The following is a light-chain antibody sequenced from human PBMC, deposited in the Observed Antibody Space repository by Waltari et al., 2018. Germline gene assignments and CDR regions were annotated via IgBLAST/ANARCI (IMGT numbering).Light chain of an antibody. CDR1: SSDIGGYNY. Sequence: QSGLTQPASVSGPPGQSITISCTGSSSDIGGYNYVSWYQQHPGKAPKLIYDVTKRPSGVSIRFSASKSGDTASLTISGRQAEDEADYYCNSFRSSDTYVFGTGTRVTVL. CDR3: NSFRSSDTYV. V-gene: IGLV2-14*01. J-gene: IGLJ1*01. CDR2: DVT.